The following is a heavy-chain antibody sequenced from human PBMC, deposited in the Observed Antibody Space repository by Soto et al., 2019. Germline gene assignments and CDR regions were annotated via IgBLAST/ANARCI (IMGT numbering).Heavy chain of an antibody. CDR1: GGSISSSSYY. CDR3: VEQLVEYYYYGMDV. Sequence: SETLSLTCTVSGGSISSSSYYWGWIRQPPGKGLEWIGSIYYSGSTYYNPSLKSRVTISVDTSKNRFSLKLSSVTAADTAVYYCVEQLVEYYYYGMDVWGQGTTVTVSS. D-gene: IGHD6-6*01. J-gene: IGHJ6*02. CDR2: IYYSGST. V-gene: IGHV4-39*01.